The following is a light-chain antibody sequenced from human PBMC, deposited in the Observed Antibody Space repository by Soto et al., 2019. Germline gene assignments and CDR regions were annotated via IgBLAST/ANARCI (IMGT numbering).Light chain of an antibody. Sequence: EIVLTQSPSTLSLSPGERATLSCRASQSVGSSYLAWYQQRPGQTPRLLIYGASSRATGIPDRFSGSGSGTDFTLTISRLEPEDFAVYHFQQYGSAPFTFGQGTRLEIK. CDR2: GAS. J-gene: IGKJ2*01. CDR3: QQYGSAPFT. V-gene: IGKV3-20*01. CDR1: QSVGSSY.